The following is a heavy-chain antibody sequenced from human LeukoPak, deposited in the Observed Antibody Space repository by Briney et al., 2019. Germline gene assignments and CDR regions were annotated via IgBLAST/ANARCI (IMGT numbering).Heavy chain of an antibody. J-gene: IGHJ4*02. V-gene: IGHV4-4*02. D-gene: IGHD3-22*01. CDR3: AREAVGNYYDSSGYYPYFDY. Sequence: SGTLSLTCAVSGGSISSSNWWSWVRQPPGKGLEWIGEIYHSGSTNYNPSLKSRVTISIDKSKNQFSLKLNSVTAADTAVYYCAREAVGNYYDSSGYYPYFDYWGQGTLVTVSS. CDR1: GGSISSSNW. CDR2: IYHSGST.